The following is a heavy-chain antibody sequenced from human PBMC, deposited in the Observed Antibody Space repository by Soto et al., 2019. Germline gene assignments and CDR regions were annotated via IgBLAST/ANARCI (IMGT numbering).Heavy chain of an antibody. V-gene: IGHV5-51*01. Sequence: PGASLKISCQGSGYSFTSYWIGWVRQMPGKGLEWMGIIYPGDSDTRYSPAFQGQVTISADKSISTAYLQWSSLKASDTAMYYCARLRLLPKWEPLDYWGQGTLVTVSS. CDR1: GYSFTSYW. D-gene: IGHD1-26*01. J-gene: IGHJ4*02. CDR3: ARLRLLPKWEPLDY. CDR2: IYPGDSDT.